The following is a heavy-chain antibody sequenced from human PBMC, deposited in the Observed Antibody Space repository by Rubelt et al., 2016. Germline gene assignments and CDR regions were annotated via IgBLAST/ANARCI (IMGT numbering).Heavy chain of an antibody. CDR3: ARLAMYTTPVYGMDV. D-gene: IGHD2-8*01. CDR1: GGSISSSSYY. V-gene: IGHV4-39*01. Sequence: QLQLQESGPGLVKPSETLSLTCTVSGGSISSSSYYWGWIRQPPGKGLEWIGSIYYSGSTYYNPSLKGRVTISVDTSKNQFSLKLSSVTAADTAVYYCARLAMYTTPVYGMDVWGQGTTVTVSS. CDR2: IYYSGST. J-gene: IGHJ6*02.